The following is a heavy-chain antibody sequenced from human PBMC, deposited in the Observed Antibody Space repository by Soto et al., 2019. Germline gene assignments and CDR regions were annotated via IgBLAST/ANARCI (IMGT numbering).Heavy chain of an antibody. V-gene: IGHV3-30-3*01. CDR2: ISYDGSNK. CDR1: GFTFSNFA. Sequence: PGGSLRLSCAASGFTFSNFAMHWVRQAPGKGLEWVAVISYDGSNKYYADSVKGRFTISRDNAKNSLYLQMNSLRAEDTALYYCAKEPHPRIAAAGPFDYWGQGTLVTVSS. J-gene: IGHJ4*02. D-gene: IGHD6-13*01. CDR3: AKEPHPRIAAAGPFDY.